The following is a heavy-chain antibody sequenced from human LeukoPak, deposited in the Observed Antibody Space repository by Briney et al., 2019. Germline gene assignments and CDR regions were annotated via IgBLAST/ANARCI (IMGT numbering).Heavy chain of an antibody. CDR3: TTELLGLSDTAMARFDY. V-gene: IGHV3-49*04. CDR1: GFTFGDYA. D-gene: IGHD5-18*01. J-gene: IGHJ4*02. Sequence: GGSLRLSCTASGFTFGDYAMSWVRQAPGKGLEWVGFIRSKAYGGTTEYAASVKGRFTISRDDSKSIAYLQMNSLKTEDTAVYYCTTELLGLSDTAMARFDYWGQGTLVTVSS. CDR2: IRSKAYGGTT.